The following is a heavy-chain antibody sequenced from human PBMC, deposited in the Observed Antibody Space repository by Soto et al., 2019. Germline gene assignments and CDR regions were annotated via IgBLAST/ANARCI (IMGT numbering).Heavy chain of an antibody. V-gene: IGHV1-69*13. CDR2: IIPIFGTA. J-gene: IGHJ4*02. Sequence: SVKVSCKASGGTFSSYAISWVRQAPGQGLEWMGGIIPIFGTANYAQKFQGRVTITADESTSTAYMELSSLRSEDTAVYYCARVIDYGDYVADYWGQGTLVTVSS. D-gene: IGHD4-17*01. CDR1: GGTFSSYA. CDR3: ARVIDYGDYVADY.